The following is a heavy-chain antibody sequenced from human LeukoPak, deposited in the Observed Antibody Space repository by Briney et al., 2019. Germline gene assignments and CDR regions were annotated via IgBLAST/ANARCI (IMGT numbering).Heavy chain of an antibody. Sequence: PGGSLRLSCAASGFTFSSYAMSWVRQAPGKGLEGVSAISGSGGSTYYADSVKGRFTISSDNAKNSLYLQMNSLRVEDTAGYYCAKDHHSFGDYGMDVWGQGTTVTVSS. J-gene: IGHJ6*02. CDR2: ISGSGGST. V-gene: IGHV3-23*01. D-gene: IGHD3-16*01. CDR3: AKDHHSFGDYGMDV. CDR1: GFTFSSYA.